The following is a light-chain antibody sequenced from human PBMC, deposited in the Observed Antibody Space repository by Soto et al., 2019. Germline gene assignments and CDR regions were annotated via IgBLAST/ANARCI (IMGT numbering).Light chain of an antibody. V-gene: IGKV3-15*01. CDR1: QSVSSN. J-gene: IGKJ1*01. Sequence: EIVMTQSPATLSVSPGERATLSCRASQSVSSNLAWYQQKPGQAPKLLIYNPSTRATGIPARFSGSGSGTEFTLTISSLQSEDFAVYYCQQYDNWPRTFGQGTKVDIK. CDR2: NPS. CDR3: QQYDNWPRT.